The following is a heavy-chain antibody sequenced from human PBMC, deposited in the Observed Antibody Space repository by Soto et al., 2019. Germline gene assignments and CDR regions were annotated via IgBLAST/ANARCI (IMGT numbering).Heavy chain of an antibody. V-gene: IGHV3-64*01. CDR3: ASEAGPVWVNHYYYYMDV. CDR1: GFTFSSYT. D-gene: IGHD6-19*01. Sequence: EVRLVESGGGLVQPGGSLRLSCAASGFTFSSYTMHWVRQAPGKGLEYVSGISSNGDSTYYANSVKGRFTISRDNSKNTVYLQMGNLRAEDMAVYYCASEAGPVWVNHYYYYMDVWGKGTTVTVSS. CDR2: ISSNGDST. J-gene: IGHJ6*03.